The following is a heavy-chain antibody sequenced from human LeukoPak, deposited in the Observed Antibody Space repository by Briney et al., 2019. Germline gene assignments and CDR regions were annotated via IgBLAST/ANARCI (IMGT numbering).Heavy chain of an antibody. CDR3: GKEVERHFDLKY. Sequence: GRSLRLSCAASGFTFSSYAMHWVRQAPGKGLEWVSAFSGGGDSYYADSVKGRFTISRDNSKKILYLQMNSLRAEDTAVYYCGKEVERHFDLKYWGRGTLVTVSS. J-gene: IGHJ4*02. CDR1: GFTFSSYA. CDR2: FSGGGDS. V-gene: IGHV3-23*01.